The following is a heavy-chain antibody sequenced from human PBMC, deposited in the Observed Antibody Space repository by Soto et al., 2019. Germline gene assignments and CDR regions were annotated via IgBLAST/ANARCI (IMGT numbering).Heavy chain of an antibody. CDR1: GFIFSRYS. CDR3: ARGSAFIGLDY. V-gene: IGHV3-21*01. J-gene: IGHJ4*02. CDR2: IGTSGSYI. D-gene: IGHD1-26*01. Sequence: PGGSLRLSCAVSGFIFSRYSMNWVRQAPGKGLEWVSSIGTSGSYIYDTDSVKGRFTISRDNTKDSLYLQMNSLRAEDTAICYCARGSAFIGLDYWGQGT.